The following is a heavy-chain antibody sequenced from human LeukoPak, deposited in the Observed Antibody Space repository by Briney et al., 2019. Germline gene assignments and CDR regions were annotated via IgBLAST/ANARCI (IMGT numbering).Heavy chain of an antibody. CDR3: AKVGPYVEIGIDY. CDR1: GFTFSSYG. J-gene: IGHJ4*02. CDR2: ISYDGSNK. V-gene: IGHV3-30*18. D-gene: IGHD5-24*01. Sequence: GGPLRLSCVASGFTFSSYGMHWVRQAPGKGLEWVAAISYDGSNKYYADSVKGRFTISRDNSKNTLYLQMNSLRAEDTAVYYCAKVGPYVEIGIDYWGQGTLVTVSS.